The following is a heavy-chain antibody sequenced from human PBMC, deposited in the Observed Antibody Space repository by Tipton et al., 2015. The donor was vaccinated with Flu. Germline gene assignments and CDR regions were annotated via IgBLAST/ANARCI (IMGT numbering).Heavy chain of an antibody. CDR3: TTDYYDPYDYFDY. Sequence: SLRLSCAASGFTFSNAWMSWVRQAPGKGLEWVGRIKSKTDGGTTDYAAPVKGRFTISRDDSKNTLYLQMNSLKTEDTAVYYCTTDYYDPYDYFDYWGQGTLVTVSS. CDR2: IKSKTDGGTT. J-gene: IGHJ4*02. D-gene: IGHD3-22*01. V-gene: IGHV3-15*01. CDR1: GFTFSNAW.